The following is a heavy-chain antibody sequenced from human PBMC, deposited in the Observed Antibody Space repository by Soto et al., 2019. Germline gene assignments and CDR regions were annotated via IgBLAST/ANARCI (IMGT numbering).Heavy chain of an antibody. J-gene: IGHJ6*02. CDR3: AIPLYDGYDFVYYYGMDV. CDR2: ISGSGGST. D-gene: IGHD5-12*01. V-gene: IGHV3-23*01. Sequence: EVQLLESGGGLVQPGGSLRLSCAASGFTFSSYAMSWVRQAPGKGLEWVSAISGSGGSTYYADSVKGRFTISRDNSKNTLYLQMNSLRAEDTAVYYCAIPLYDGYDFVYYYGMDVWGQGTTVTVSS. CDR1: GFTFSSYA.